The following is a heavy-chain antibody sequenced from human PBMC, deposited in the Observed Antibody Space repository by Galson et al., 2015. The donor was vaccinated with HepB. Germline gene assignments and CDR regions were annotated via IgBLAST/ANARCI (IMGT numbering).Heavy chain of an antibody. D-gene: IGHD6-19*01. CDR1: GFTFDDYG. Sequence: SLRLSCAASGFTFDDYGMSWVRQAPGKGLEWVSGINWNGGSTGYADSVKGRFTISRDNAKNSLYLQMNSPRAEDTALYYCARGYSSGWGHDYWGQGTLVTVSS. CDR2: INWNGGST. CDR3: ARGYSSGWGHDY. J-gene: IGHJ4*02. V-gene: IGHV3-20*04.